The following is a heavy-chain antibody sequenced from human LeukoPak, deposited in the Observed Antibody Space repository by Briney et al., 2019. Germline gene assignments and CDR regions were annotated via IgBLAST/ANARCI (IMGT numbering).Heavy chain of an antibody. J-gene: IGHJ4*02. V-gene: IGHV3-53*01. CDR2: IYSDNT. Sequence: GGSLRLSCTASGFTLSSYAMSWVRQAPGKGLEWVSFIYSDNTHYSDSVKGRFTISRDNSKNTLYLQMNSLRAEDTAVYYCARRAGAYSHPYDYWGQGTLVTVSS. CDR3: ARRAGAYSHPYDY. CDR1: GFTLSSYA. D-gene: IGHD4/OR15-4a*01.